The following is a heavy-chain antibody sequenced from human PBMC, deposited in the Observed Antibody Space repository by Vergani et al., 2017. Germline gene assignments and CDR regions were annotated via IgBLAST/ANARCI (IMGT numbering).Heavy chain of an antibody. CDR3: VREETFYDSVSDYLAGYFDH. Sequence: EVQLVESGGDLVQPGRSLRLSCTASGFTFGYYAMDWFRQAPGSGLEWVASISGRSSYVNYAVSVKGRFTISRDNAKNSLFLQMNSLRAEDTAVYYCVREETFYDSVSDYLAGYFDHWGQGALVTVSS. J-gene: IGHJ4*02. CDR2: ISGRSSYV. D-gene: IGHD3-3*01. V-gene: IGHV3-21*02. CDR1: GFTFGYYA.